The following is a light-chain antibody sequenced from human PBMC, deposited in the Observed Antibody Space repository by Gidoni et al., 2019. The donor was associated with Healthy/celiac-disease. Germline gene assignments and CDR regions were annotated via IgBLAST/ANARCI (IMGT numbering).Light chain of an antibody. V-gene: IGLV3-1*01. CDR3: QAWDSSTGVV. J-gene: IGLJ2*01. CDR2: QDS. CDR1: KLGDKY. Sequence: SSELPPPPSVSVSPGKTASIPCSGDKLGDKYACWYQQKPGQSPVLVIYQDSKRPSGIPERFSGSNSGNTATLTISGTQAMDEADYYCQAWDSSTGVVFGGGTKLTVL.